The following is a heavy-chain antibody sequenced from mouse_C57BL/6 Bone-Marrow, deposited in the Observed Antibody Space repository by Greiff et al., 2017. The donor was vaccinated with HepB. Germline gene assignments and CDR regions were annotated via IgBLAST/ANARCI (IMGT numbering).Heavy chain of an antibody. V-gene: IGHV1-85*01. CDR3: ARGERSFVY. CDR2: TYPRDGST. Sequence: VQLQQSGPELVKPGASVKLSCKASGYTFTSYDINWVKQRPGQGLEWIGWTYPRDGSTKYNAKFKGKATLTVDTSSSTAYMELHSLTSEDSAVYFCARGERSFVYWGQGTTLTVSS. CDR1: GYTFTSYD. J-gene: IGHJ2*01.